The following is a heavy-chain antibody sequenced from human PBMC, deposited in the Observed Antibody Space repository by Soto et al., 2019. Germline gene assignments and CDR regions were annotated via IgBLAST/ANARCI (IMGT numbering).Heavy chain of an antibody. CDR1: GFTFSNYG. Sequence: WGSLRLSCAASGFTFSNYGMHWVRQAPGKGLEWVAVISYDGSKKYYAESVKGRFTISRDNSKNTLYLQITGLRVEDTAVYYCAKAAYGVHYWGQGTLVTVSS. V-gene: IGHV3-30*18. CDR3: AKAAYGVHY. CDR2: ISYDGSKK. D-gene: IGHD2-21*01. J-gene: IGHJ4*02.